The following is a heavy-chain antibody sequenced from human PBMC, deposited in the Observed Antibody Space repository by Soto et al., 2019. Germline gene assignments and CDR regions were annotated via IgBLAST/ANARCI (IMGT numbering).Heavy chain of an antibody. D-gene: IGHD3-3*01. J-gene: IGHJ5*02. CDR2: IIPIFGTA. V-gene: IGHV1-69*13. Sequence: SVKVYCKASGYPFTIYGISWVRQAPEQGLEWMGGIIPIFGTANYAQKFQGRVTITADESTSTAYMELSSLRSEATAVYYCARVPNYDFWSGYWNWFDPWGQGTLVTVS. CDR1: GYPFTIYG. CDR3: ARVPNYDFWSGYWNWFDP.